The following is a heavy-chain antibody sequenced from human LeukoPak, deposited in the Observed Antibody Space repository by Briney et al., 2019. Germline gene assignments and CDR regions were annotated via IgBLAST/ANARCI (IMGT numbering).Heavy chain of an antibody. CDR3: ARTDYGDYTIFDY. CDR1: GYTFTSYD. Sequence: ASVKVSCKASGYTFTSYDISWVRQAPGQGLEWMGWISAYNGNTNYAQKLQGRVTITADKSTSTAYMELSSLRSEDTAVYYCARTDYGDYTIFDYWGQGTLVTVSS. D-gene: IGHD4-17*01. J-gene: IGHJ4*02. CDR2: ISAYNGNT. V-gene: IGHV1-18*01.